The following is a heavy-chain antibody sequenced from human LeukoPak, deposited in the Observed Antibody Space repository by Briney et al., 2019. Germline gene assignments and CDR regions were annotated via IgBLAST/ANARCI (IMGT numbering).Heavy chain of an antibody. D-gene: IGHD6-19*01. CDR2: IKSKTDGGTT. Sequence: GGSLRLSCTASGFTFGDYAMSWVRQAPGKGLEWVGRIKSKTDGGTTDYAAPVKGRFTISRDDSKNTLYLQMNSLKTEDTAVYYCTTETDSSGWSHYGMDVWGQGTTVTVSS. V-gene: IGHV3-15*01. J-gene: IGHJ6*02. CDR3: TTETDSSGWSHYGMDV. CDR1: GFTFGDYA.